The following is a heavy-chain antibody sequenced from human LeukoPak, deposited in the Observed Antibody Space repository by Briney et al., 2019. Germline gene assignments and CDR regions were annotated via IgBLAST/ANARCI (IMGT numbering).Heavy chain of an antibody. J-gene: IGHJ4*02. V-gene: IGHV1-18*01. D-gene: IGHD2-15*01. CDR3: ARDCIGCHGFDY. Sequence: ASVKVSCKASGYTFINYGISWVRQAPGQGLEWMGWVSAYADNTNYVQKFQGRVTMTTDTSTNTAYMELRSLRSDETAVYYCARDCIGCHGFDYWGQGTLVTVSS. CDR1: GYTFINYG. CDR2: VSAYADNT.